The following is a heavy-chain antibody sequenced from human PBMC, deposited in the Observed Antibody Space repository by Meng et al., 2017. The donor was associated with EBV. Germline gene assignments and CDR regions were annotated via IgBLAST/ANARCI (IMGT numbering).Heavy chain of an antibody. D-gene: IGHD3-10*01. J-gene: IGHJ4*02. CDR2: FLPRLGAP. CDR3: ASESGRGYTPDY. CDR1: GGPFRYYA. V-gene: IGHV1-69*01. Sequence: QVRLVQSAAEVKKPWAPWQCSLKTSGGPFRYYAISWVRQAPGQGLEWLGGFLPRLGAPNYAQKFHGRVKITADESTSTHYMDLSSLRSEDTAIYYCASESGRGYTPDYWGQGTLVTVSS.